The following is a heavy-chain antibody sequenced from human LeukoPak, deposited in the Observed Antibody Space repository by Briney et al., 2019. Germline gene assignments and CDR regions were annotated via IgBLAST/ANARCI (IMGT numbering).Heavy chain of an antibody. CDR2: IYSGGST. V-gene: IGHV3-53*01. D-gene: IGHD2-15*01. CDR3: ARDGFSEISRDNDGFDI. Sequence: PGGSLRLSCAASGFTVSSSYMSWVRQAPGKGLEWVSVIYSGGSTYYADSVKGRFTISRDSSKNTLYLQMNSLRAEDTAVYYCARDGFSEISRDNDGFDIWGQGTMVTVAS. J-gene: IGHJ3*02. CDR1: GFTVSSSY.